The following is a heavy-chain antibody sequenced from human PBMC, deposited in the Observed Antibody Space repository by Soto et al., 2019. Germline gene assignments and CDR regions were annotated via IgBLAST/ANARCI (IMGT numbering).Heavy chain of an antibody. J-gene: IGHJ4*02. CDR3: ARALAGSYDY. CDR2: TYYRSKWST. V-gene: IGHV6-1*01. D-gene: IGHD3-10*01. Sequence: SQTLSLTCAISGDSVSSTSAAWNWIRQAPSRGLEWLGRTYYRSKWSTDYAVSLRGRITVNPDSSKNQFSLRLTSVTPEDTAVYYCARALAGSYDYWGQGTLVTVSS. CDR1: GDSVSSTSAA.